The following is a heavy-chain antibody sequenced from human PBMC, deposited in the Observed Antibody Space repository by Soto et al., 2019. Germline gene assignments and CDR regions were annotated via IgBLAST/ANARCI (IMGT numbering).Heavy chain of an antibody. CDR2: IYYSGST. CDR1: GGSISSYY. Sequence: SETLSLTCTVSGGSISSYYWSWIRQPPGKGLEWIGYIYYSGSTNYNPSLKSRVTISVDTSKNQFSLKRGSVTAADTAVYYCARLSAGYYYYYYMDVWGKGTTVTVSS. V-gene: IGHV4-59*08. J-gene: IGHJ6*03. CDR3: ARLSAGYYYYYYMDV.